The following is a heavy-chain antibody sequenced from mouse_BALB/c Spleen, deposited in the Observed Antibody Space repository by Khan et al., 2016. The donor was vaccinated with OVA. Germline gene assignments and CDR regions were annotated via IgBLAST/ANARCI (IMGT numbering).Heavy chain of an antibody. CDR3: ARDRMDD. CDR2: INPTSGYT. J-gene: IGHJ2*01. Sequence: VQLQESGAELAKPGASVKMSCKASGYTFTSYWMHWVKQRPGQGLELIGSINPTSGYTDYNEKFKDKATLSADKSSSTAYMQLSSLTSEDSAVYYGARDRMDDWGQGTTRTVSS. CDR1: GYTFTSYW. V-gene: IGHV1-7*01.